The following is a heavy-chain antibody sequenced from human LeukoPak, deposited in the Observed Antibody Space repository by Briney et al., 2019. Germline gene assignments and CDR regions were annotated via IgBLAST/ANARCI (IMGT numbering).Heavy chain of an antibody. CDR1: GGSISSYY. CDR2: IYYSGST. J-gene: IGHJ4*02. D-gene: IGHD3-3*01. V-gene: IGHV4-59*01. CDR3: ARDDFWSGYRYFDY. Sequence: SETLSLTCTVSGGSISSYYWSWIRQPPGKGLEWIWYIYYSGSTNYNASLKSRVTISVDTSKNQFSLKLSSVTAADTAVYYCARDDFWSGYRYFDYWGQGTLVTVSS.